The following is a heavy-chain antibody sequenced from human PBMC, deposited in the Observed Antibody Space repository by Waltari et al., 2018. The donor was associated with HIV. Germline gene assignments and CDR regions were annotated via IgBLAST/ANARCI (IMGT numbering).Heavy chain of an antibody. Sequence: QVQLVESGGGVVQPGGSLKLSCAASGFSFSNHSMHLDRQAPGKGLEWVALISFDGENKKYPESVKGRFTVSRDNSNNTVYLQMSSLRPGDTAVYYCAREGDCFSNKCSGGLMSYWGQGTLVTVSS. D-gene: IGHD2-2*01. V-gene: IGHV3-30*04. J-gene: IGHJ4*02. CDR2: ISFDGENK. CDR3: AREGDCFSNKCSGGLMSY. CDR1: GFSFSNHS.